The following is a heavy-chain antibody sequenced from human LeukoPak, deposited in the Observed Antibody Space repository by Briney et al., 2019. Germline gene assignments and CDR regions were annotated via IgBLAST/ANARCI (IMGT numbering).Heavy chain of an antibody. V-gene: IGHV1-58*01. D-gene: IGHD6-13*01. J-gene: IGHJ4*02. CDR3: AADGSSWLRFDY. CDR2: IVVGSGNA. CDR1: GFSFTNSA. Sequence: SVKVSCKASGFSFTNSAVQWVRQARGQRLEWIGWIVVGSGNANYAQKFQERVTITRDVSTSTAYMELSGLTSEDTAVYYCAADGSSWLRFDYWGQGTLVTVSS.